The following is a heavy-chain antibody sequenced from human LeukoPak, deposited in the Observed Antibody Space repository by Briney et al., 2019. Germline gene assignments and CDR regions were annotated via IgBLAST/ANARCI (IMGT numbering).Heavy chain of an antibody. D-gene: IGHD3-22*01. CDR2: IYYSGST. J-gene: IGHJ6*03. Sequence: PSETLSLTCTVSGGSISSYYWSWIRQPPGKGLEWIGYIYYSGSTNYNPSLKSRVTISVDTSKNQFSLRLSSVTAADTAVYYCARELDSSGGGIYYWYYMDVWGKGTTVTVSS. V-gene: IGHV4-59*12. CDR3: ARELDSSGGGIYYWYYMDV. CDR1: GGSISSYY.